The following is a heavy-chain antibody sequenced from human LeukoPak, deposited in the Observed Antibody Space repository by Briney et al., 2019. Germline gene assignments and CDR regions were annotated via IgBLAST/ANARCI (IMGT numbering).Heavy chain of an antibody. CDR1: GFTFSSYA. CDR2: ISYDGSNK. D-gene: IGHD3-10*01. V-gene: IGHV3-30-3*01. Sequence: GGSLRLSCAASGFTFSSYAMPWVRQAPGKGLEWVAVISYDGSNKYYADSVKGRFTISRDNSKNTLYLQMNSLRAEDTAVYYCARGDRDGYFDYWGQGTLVTVSS. CDR3: ARGDRDGYFDY. J-gene: IGHJ4*02.